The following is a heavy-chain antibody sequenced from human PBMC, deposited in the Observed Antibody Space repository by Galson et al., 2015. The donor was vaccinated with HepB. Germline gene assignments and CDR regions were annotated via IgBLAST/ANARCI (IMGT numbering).Heavy chain of an antibody. D-gene: IGHD3-10*01. Sequence: SVKVSCKASGYTFTSYGISWVRQAPGQGLEWMGWISAYNGNTNYAQKLQGRVTMTTDTSTSTAYMELRSLRSDDTAVYYCARDYLTMVRGVPSSYYGMDVWGQGTTVTVSS. CDR1: GYTFTSYG. CDR2: ISAYNGNT. CDR3: ARDYLTMVRGVPSSYYGMDV. V-gene: IGHV1-18*04. J-gene: IGHJ6*02.